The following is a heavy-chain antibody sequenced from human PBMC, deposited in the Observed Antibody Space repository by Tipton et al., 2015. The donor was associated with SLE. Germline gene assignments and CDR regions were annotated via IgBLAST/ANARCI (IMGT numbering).Heavy chain of an antibody. Sequence: GSLRLSCAASGFTFSSYAMSWVRQAPGKGLEWVSVIYSGGSTYYADSVKGRFTISRDNSKNTLYLQMNSLRAEDTAVYYCAKGGGAVAGTSYFDYWGQGTLDTVSS. CDR3: AKGGGAVAGTSYFDY. CDR1: GFTFSSYA. J-gene: IGHJ4*02. CDR2: IYSGGST. D-gene: IGHD6-19*01. V-gene: IGHV3-23*03.